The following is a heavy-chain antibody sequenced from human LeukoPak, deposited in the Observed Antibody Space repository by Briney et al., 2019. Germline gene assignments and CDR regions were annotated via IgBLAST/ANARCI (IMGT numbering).Heavy chain of an antibody. V-gene: IGHV3-66*01. J-gene: IGHJ6*03. CDR2: IYSGGST. Sequence: PGGSLRLSCAASGFTVSSNYMSWVRQAPGKGLEWVSVIYSGGSTYYADSVKGRFTISRDNSKKTLYLQMNSLRAEDAAVYYCAKNGDRGAYCSGGSCYPYYYYMDVWGKGTTVTISS. CDR3: AKNGDRGAYCSGGSCYPYYYYMDV. D-gene: IGHD2-15*01. CDR1: GFTVSSNY.